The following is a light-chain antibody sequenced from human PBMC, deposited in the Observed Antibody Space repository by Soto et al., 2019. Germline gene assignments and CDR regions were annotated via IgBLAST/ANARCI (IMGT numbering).Light chain of an antibody. V-gene: IGLV2-14*03. CDR3: SSYTSSSLYV. Sequence: QSALTQPASVSGSPGQSITISCTGTSSDAGGYDYVSWYQHHPGKAPKLMIYDVSNRPSGVSNRFSGSKSGNTASLTISGLQAEDEADYYCSSYTSSSLYVFGTGTKLTVL. CDR1: SSDAGGYDY. J-gene: IGLJ1*01. CDR2: DVS.